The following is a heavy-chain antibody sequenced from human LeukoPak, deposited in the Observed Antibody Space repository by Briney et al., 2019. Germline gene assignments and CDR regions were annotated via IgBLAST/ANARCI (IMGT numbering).Heavy chain of an antibody. J-gene: IGHJ4*02. D-gene: IGHD1-26*01. CDR1: GFTFSSYA. V-gene: IGHV3-23*01. CDR3: AKYGGSHHTPFDY. CDR2: ISGSGGST. Sequence: GGSLRLSCAASGFTFSSYAMSWVRQAPGKGLEWVSAISGSGGSTYYADSVKGRFTISRDNSKNTLYLRMNSLRAEDTAVYYCAKYGGSHHTPFDYWGQGTLVTVSS.